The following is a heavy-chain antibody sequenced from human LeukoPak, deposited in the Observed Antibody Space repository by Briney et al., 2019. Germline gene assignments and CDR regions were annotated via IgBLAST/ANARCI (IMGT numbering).Heavy chain of an antibody. CDR2: IIPIFGTA. V-gene: IGHV1-69*13. CDR3: ARGGLTKIDDAFDI. D-gene: IGHD3-22*01. CDR1: GGTFSSYA. Sequence: ASVKVSCKASGGTFSSYAISWVRQAPGQGLEWMGGIIPIFGTANYAQKFQGRVTITADESTSTAYMELSSLRSEDTAVYYCARGGLTKIDDAFDIWGQGTMVTVSS. J-gene: IGHJ3*02.